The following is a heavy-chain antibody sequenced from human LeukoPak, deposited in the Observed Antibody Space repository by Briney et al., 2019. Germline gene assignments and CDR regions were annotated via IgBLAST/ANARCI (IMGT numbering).Heavy chain of an antibody. J-gene: IGHJ5*02. CDR3: ASCYFWSGYCSS. CDR2: YNPGDGST. Sequence: GASVKISCGAPGHTLSSSYLHCGPQGPGQGLDWMGMYNPGDGSTNYTQKCRGRVSMARDTYKSTVYMQVSGLRCEDTAVYYCASCYFWSGYCSSWGQGSLVTVSS. CDR1: GHTLSSSY. D-gene: IGHD3-3*01. V-gene: IGHV1-46*01.